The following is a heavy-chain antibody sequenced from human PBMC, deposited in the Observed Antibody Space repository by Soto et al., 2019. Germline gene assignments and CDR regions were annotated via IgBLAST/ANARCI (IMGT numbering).Heavy chain of an antibody. J-gene: IGHJ6*03. CDR3: ATGMVRGGPTGATYYYYYMDV. D-gene: IGHD3-10*01. V-gene: IGHV1-24*01. CDR2: FDPEDGET. Sequence: ASVKVSCKVSGYTLTELSMHWVRQAPGKGLEWMGGFDPEDGETIYAQKFQGRVTMTEDTSTDTAYMELSSLRSEDTAVYYCATGMVRGGPTGATYYYYYMDVWGKGNTVTVSS. CDR1: GYTLTELS.